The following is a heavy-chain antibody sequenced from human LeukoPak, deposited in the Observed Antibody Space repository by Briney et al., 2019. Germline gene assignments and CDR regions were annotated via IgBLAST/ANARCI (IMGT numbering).Heavy chain of an antibody. CDR3: AKARLPHSGTDCLEY. CDR1: GFTFSSYG. J-gene: IGHJ4*02. V-gene: IGHV3-23*01. D-gene: IGHD2-21*02. CDR2: ISGSGDKI. Sequence: GGSLRLSCAASGFTFSSYGMSWVRQAPGKGLEWVSVISGSGDKIYYADSYGDSVKGRFTISRDNSKNTLYLQMNSLRVEDTAVYYCAKARLPHSGTDCLEYWGRGTLVTVSS.